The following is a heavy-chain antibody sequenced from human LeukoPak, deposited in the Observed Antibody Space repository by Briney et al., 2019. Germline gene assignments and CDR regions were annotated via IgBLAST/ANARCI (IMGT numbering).Heavy chain of an antibody. CDR3: ARRGDTPMIGDH. V-gene: IGHV3-48*01. CDR2: LSNTGNI. CDR1: GFTFSSYG. D-gene: IGHD5-18*01. Sequence: GGSLRLSCAASGFTFSSYGMNWVRQAPGKGLEWLSYLSNTGNIHYAQSVKGRFTISRDNAKNSLYLQMGGLRAEDTDVYYCARRGDTPMIGDHWGQGILVTVAS. J-gene: IGHJ4*02.